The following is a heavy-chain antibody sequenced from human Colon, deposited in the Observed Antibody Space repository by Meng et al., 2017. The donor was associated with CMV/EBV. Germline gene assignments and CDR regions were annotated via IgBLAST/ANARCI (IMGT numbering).Heavy chain of an antibody. V-gene: IGHV1-69*11. D-gene: IGHD3-10*01. CDR2: IIDKKGTA. J-gene: IGHJ4*02. CDR3: ARTHGSGNYHYAGDF. CDR1: DYTVTQHA. Sequence: GAEVTQPGSPVTVSCKASDYTVTQHAFSWVRQQQQNGPTNKKKIIDKKGTAKFPQKFQGRVTISADESTSTLYMELRSLRSDDTAIYYCARTHGSGNYHYAGDFWGQGTLVTVSS.